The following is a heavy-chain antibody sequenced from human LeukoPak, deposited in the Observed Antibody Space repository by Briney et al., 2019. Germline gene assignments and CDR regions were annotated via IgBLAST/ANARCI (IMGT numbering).Heavy chain of an antibody. Sequence: GGSLRLSCAASGFTFSSYAMSWVRQAPGKGLEWVSAISGSGGSTYYADSVKGRFTISRDNSKNTLYLQMNSLRAEDTAVYYCAKESQDIVVVPAATGNWFDPWGQGTLVTVSS. J-gene: IGHJ5*02. CDR1: GFTFSSYA. CDR2: ISGSGGST. CDR3: AKESQDIVVVPAATGNWFDP. D-gene: IGHD2-2*01. V-gene: IGHV3-23*01.